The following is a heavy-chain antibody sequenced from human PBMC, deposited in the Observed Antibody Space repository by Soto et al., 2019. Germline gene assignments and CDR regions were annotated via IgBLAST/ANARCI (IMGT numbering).Heavy chain of an antibody. Sequence: QVQLVESGGGLVKPGGSLRLSCAASGFTFSDYYMSWIRQAPGKGLEWVSYISSSGSTIYYADSVKGRFTISRDNAKNSPDLQMNSLSAAAPAVYYCLRLDPPAEPWGQGTLVTVAS. CDR3: LRLDPPAEP. D-gene: IGHD1-1*01. CDR1: GFTFSDYY. J-gene: IGHJ5*02. CDR2: ISSSGSTI. V-gene: IGHV3-11*01.